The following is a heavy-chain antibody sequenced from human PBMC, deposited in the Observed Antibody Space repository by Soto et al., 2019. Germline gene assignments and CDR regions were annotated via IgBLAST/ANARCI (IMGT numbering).Heavy chain of an antibody. CDR2: IGTAGDT. J-gene: IGHJ5*02. CDR3: ARGMVVRGVKSRWFDP. Sequence: GGSLRLSCAASGFTFSSYDMHWVRQATGKGLEWVSAIGTAGDTYYPGSVKGRFTISRENAKNSLYLQMNSLRAEDTAVYYCARGMVVRGVKSRWFDPWGQGTLVTVSS. V-gene: IGHV3-13*01. CDR1: GFTFSSYD. D-gene: IGHD3-10*01.